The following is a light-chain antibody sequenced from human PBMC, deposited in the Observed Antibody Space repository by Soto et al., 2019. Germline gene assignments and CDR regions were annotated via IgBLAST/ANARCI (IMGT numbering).Light chain of an antibody. CDR3: QQYGGSPLT. CDR1: QGISSY. V-gene: IGKV1-8*01. Sequence: AIRMTPSPSSLCSSAADRVTLPCLASQGISSYLAWYQQKPGKAPKLLIYAASTLQSGVPSRFSGSGSGTDFTLTISRLEPEDFAVYYCQQYGGSPLTFGGGTKVDI. CDR2: AAS. J-gene: IGKJ4*01.